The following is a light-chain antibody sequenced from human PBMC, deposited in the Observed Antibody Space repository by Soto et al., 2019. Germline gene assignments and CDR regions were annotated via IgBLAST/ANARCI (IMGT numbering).Light chain of an antibody. CDR1: QGISSY. J-gene: IGKJ4*01. CDR2: AAS. V-gene: IGKV1-8*01. Sequence: AIRLTQSPSSLSASTGVRVTITCRASQGISSYLAWYQQKPGKAPKLLIYAASTLQSGVPSRFSGSGSGTDFTLTISCLQSEDFATYYCQQYYSYRLTFGGGTKVEIK. CDR3: QQYYSYRLT.